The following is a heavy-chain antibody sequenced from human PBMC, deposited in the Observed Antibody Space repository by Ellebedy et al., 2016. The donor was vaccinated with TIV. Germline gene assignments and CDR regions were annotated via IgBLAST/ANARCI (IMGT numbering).Heavy chain of an antibody. J-gene: IGHJ4*02. CDR1: GFTSSGNW. D-gene: IGHD5-12*01. V-gene: IGHV3-7*03. CDR2: IQQDGSDK. CDR3: AKDNYVGYDWLGGNSFDS. Sequence: GGSLRLSXAASGFTSSGNWMRWVRQAPGKGLEWVANIQQDGSDKYYVDSVKGRFTISRDNARNSLYLQMNSLRAEDTAMYYCAKDNYVGYDWLGGNSFDSWGQGTLVTVSS.